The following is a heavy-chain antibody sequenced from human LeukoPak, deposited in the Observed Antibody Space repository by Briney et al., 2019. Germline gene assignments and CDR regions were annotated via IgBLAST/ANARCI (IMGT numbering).Heavy chain of an antibody. CDR3: AREVDCSSTSCYAGYYYYGMDV. V-gene: IGHV3-21*01. CDR2: ISSSSSYI. Sequence: PGGSLRLSCAASGFTFSIYAMNWVRQAPGKGLEWVSSISSSSSYIYYADSVKGRFTISRDNAKNSLYLQMNSLRAEDTAVYYCAREVDCSSTSCYAGYYYYGMDVWGQGTTVTVSS. J-gene: IGHJ6*02. D-gene: IGHD2-2*01. CDR1: GFTFSIYA.